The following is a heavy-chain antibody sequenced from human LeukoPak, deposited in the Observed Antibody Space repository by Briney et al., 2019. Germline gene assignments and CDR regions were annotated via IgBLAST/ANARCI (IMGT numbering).Heavy chain of an antibody. D-gene: IGHD2-2*01. J-gene: IGHJ4*02. CDR2: IKQDGSQI. CDR3: AREYCSGTSCYGYFDY. Sequence: QPGESLRLSCAASVCTFSSCWMRWVRRAPGKGLEWVANIKQDGSQIFYVDSVKGRFTISRDTAKNSLSLQMNSLRAEDTAVYYCAREYCSGTSCYGYFDYWGQGTLVTVSS. CDR1: VCTFSSCW. V-gene: IGHV3-7*01.